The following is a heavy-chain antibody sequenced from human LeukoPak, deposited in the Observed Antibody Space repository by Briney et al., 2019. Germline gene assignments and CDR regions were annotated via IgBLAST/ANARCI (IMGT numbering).Heavy chain of an antibody. CDR3: ARDLRDDSSGYAWYFDY. J-gene: IGHJ4*02. CDR1: GGSISSYY. CDR2: IYTSGST. V-gene: IGHV4-4*07. D-gene: IGHD3-22*01. Sequence: SETLSLTCTVSGGSISSYYWSWIRQPAGKGLEWIGRIYTSGSTNYNPSLKSRVTISVDTSKNQFSLKLSSVTAADTAVYYCARDLRDDSSGYAWYFDYWGQGTLVTVSS.